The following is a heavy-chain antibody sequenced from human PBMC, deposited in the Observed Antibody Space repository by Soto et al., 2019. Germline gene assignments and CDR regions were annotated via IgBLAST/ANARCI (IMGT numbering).Heavy chain of an antibody. J-gene: IGHJ5*02. CDR1: GGTFSSYA. Sequence: ASVKVSCKASGGTFSSYAISWVRQAPGQGLEWMGGIIPIFGTANYAQKFQGRVTITADKSTSTAYMELSSLRSEDTAVYYCARWADPYNWFDTWGQGTLVTVSS. V-gene: IGHV1-69*06. CDR2: IIPIFGTA. CDR3: ARWADPYNWFDT.